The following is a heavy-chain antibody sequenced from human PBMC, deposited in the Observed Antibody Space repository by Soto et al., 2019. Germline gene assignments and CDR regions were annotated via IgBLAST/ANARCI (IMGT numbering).Heavy chain of an antibody. D-gene: IGHD2-21*01. CDR2: IYYSGST. V-gene: IGHV4-28*03. Sequence: QVQLQESGPGLVKPSDTLSLTCAVSGYSISSSNWWGWIRQPPGKGLEWIGYIYYSGSTYYNPSLKSRAPMSEDPPKTLSPVKRGFVPAGDAAVYYWARGAVPIPSGGYFASGAQEPLAPVPS. CDR3: ARGAVPIPSGGYFAS. CDR1: GYSISSSNW. J-gene: IGHJ4*02.